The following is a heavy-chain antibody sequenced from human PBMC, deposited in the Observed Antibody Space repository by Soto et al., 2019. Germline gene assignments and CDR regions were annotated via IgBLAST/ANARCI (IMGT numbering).Heavy chain of an antibody. CDR2: ISYSGST. CDR3: ASADSTPYYFDY. Sequence: QVQLQESGPGLVKPSETLSLTCIVSGDSVSSYYWSWIRQLPGKGLEWIGYISYSGSTKYNPSLESRVTMSVDTSKNQFSLKLNSVTAADTAVYYCASADSTPYYFDYWGQGTLVTVSS. V-gene: IGHV4-59*02. J-gene: IGHJ4*02. D-gene: IGHD2-2*01. CDR1: GDSVSSYY.